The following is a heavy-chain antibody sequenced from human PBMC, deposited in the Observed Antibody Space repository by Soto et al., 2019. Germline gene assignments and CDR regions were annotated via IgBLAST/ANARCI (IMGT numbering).Heavy chain of an antibody. V-gene: IGHV1-8*01. D-gene: IGHD6-6*01. CDR2: MNPNSGNT. CDR3: ARDLGSSSSLDYYYMEV. CDR1: GYTFTSYD. Sequence: QVQLVQSGAEVKKPGASVKVSCKASGYTFTSYDINWVRQATGQGLEWMGWMNPNSGNTGYAQKFQGRVTMTRNTSISTAYMELSSVRSEDTAVYYCARDLGSSSSLDYYYMEVWGKGTTVTVSS. J-gene: IGHJ6*03.